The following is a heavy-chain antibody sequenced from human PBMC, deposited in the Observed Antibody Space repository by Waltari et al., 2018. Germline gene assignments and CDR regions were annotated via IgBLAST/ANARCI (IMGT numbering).Heavy chain of an antibody. CDR2: ISGSGGSNK. CDR1: GFTFSSYA. J-gene: IGHJ6*02. D-gene: IGHD6-19*01. V-gene: IGHV3-23*04. Sequence: EVQLVESGGGLVQPGGSLRLSCAASGFTFSSYAMSWVRQAPGKGLEWVSAISGSGGSNKYYADSVKGRFTISRDNSKNTLYLQMNSLRAEDTAVYYCARDGAVAGLLVTRDYYGMDVWGQGTTVTVSS. CDR3: ARDGAVAGLLVTRDYYGMDV.